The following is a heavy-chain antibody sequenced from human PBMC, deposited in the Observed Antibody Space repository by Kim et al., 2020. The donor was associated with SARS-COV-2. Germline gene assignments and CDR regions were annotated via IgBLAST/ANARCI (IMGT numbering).Heavy chain of an antibody. CDR3: ARVDISSGGRIDY. CDR2: IFHGGST. D-gene: IGHD3-9*01. J-gene: IGHJ4*02. Sequence: TLSLTCTVSGGSIISSSWWSWVRQPPGKGLEWIGEIFHGGSTNYNPSLKSRVTVSLDKSKNQFSLKVTSLTAADTAVYYCARVDISSGGRIDYWGQGTLVAVSS. CDR1: GGSIISSSW. V-gene: IGHV4-4*02.